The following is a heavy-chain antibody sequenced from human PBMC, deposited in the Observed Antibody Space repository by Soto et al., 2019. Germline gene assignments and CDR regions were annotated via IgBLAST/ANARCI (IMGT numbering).Heavy chain of an antibody. CDR3: ARDPFDCSSTSCYGRGIGYGMDV. CDR1: GFTFSSYS. CDR2: ISSSSTI. Sequence: PGGSLRLSCAASGFTFSSYSMNWVRQAPGKGLEWVSYISSSSTIYYADSVKGRFTISRDNAKNSLYLQMNSLRAEDTAVYYCARDPFDCSSTSCYGRGIGYGMDVWGQGTTVTVSS. D-gene: IGHD2-2*01. J-gene: IGHJ6*02. V-gene: IGHV3-48*01.